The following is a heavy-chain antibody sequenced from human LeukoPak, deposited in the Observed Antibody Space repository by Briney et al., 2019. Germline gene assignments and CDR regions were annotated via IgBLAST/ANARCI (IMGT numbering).Heavy chain of an antibody. CDR3: AREYYYDSSGSPKPAFDI. D-gene: IGHD3-22*01. CDR1: GFTFSSYW. Sequence: GGSLRLSCAASGFTFSSYWMHWVRQAPGKGLVWVSRINSDGSSTSYADSVKGRFTISRDNVKNTLYLQMNSLRAEDTAVYYCAREYYYDSSGSPKPAFDIWGQGTMVTVSS. V-gene: IGHV3-74*01. J-gene: IGHJ3*02. CDR2: INSDGSST.